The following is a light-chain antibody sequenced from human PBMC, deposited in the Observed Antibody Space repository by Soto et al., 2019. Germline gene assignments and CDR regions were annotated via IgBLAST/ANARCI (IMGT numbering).Light chain of an antibody. J-gene: IGLJ1*01. CDR2: GDN. V-gene: IGLV1-40*01. CDR1: TSNIGAPYD. CDR3: QSYDISLHNYV. Sequence: QSVLTQPPSVSGAPGQRVSISCTGSTSNIGAPYDVHWYQHLPGTAPKPLIYGDNNRPSGVPDRFSGSKSGTSASLAITRLQAEDEADYYCQSYDISLHNYVFGTGTKV.